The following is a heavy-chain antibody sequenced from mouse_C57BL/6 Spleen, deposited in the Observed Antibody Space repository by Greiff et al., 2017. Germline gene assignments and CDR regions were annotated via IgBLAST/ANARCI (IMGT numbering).Heavy chain of an antibody. V-gene: IGHV1-55*01. J-gene: IGHJ3*01. CDR1: GYTFTSYW. CDR3: ERYYGSRAGFAY. CDR2: IYPGSGST. Sequence: QVQLQQPGAELVKPGASVKMSCKASGYTFTSYWITWVKQRPGQGLEWIGDIYPGSGSTNYNEQFKSKATLTVDTSSSTAYMQLSSPTSEDSAVYNGERYYGSRAGFAYWGQGTLVTVAA. D-gene: IGHD1-1*01.